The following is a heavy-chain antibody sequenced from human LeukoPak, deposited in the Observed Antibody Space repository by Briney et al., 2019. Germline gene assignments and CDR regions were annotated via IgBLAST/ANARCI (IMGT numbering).Heavy chain of an antibody. CDR1: GFTFSSYA. CDR3: AKVTVVPAATPAEYFQH. D-gene: IGHD2-2*01. Sequence: PGGSLRLSCGASGFTFSSYAMSWVRQAPGKGLEWVSAISGSGGSTYYADSVKGRFTISRDNSKNTLYLQMNSLRAEDTAVYYCAKVTVVPAATPAEYFQHWGQGTLVTVSS. CDR2: ISGSGGST. V-gene: IGHV3-23*01. J-gene: IGHJ1*01.